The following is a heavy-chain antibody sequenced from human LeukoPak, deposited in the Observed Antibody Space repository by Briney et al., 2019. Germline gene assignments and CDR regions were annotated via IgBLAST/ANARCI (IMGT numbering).Heavy chain of an antibody. CDR1: GYSFTSYW. CDR3: ASSGYSSGWYDY. Sequence: PGESLKISCKGSGYSFTSYWISWVRQMPGKGLEWVGRIDPSDSYTNYSPSFQGHVTISADKSISTAYLQWSSLKASDTAMYYCASSGYSSGWYDYWGQGTLVTVSS. CDR2: IDPSDSYT. J-gene: IGHJ4*02. V-gene: IGHV5-10-1*01. D-gene: IGHD6-19*01.